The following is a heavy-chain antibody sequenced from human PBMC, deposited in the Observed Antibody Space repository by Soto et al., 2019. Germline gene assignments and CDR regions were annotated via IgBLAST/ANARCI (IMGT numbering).Heavy chain of an antibody. CDR1: VGSISSSSYY. J-gene: IGHJ3*02. D-gene: IGHD4-17*01. Sequence: PSETLSLTCTVSVGSISSSSYYWGWIRQPPGKGLEWIGSIYYSGSTYYNPSLKSRVTISVDTSKNQFSLNLSAVTAADTAVYYCARRATTVTYDAFDIWGQGTMVTVSS. CDR2: IYYSGST. V-gene: IGHV4-39*01. CDR3: ARRATTVTYDAFDI.